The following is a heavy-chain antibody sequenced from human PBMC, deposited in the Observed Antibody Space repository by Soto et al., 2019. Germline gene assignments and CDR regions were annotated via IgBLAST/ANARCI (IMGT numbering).Heavy chain of an antibody. J-gene: IGHJ5*01. CDR3: AKDRYYYDSSGYWSWFDS. CDR2: INQDSSNK. Sequence: PGGSLRLSCAASGFTFSYYGMNWVRQAPGKGLEWVAKINQDSSNKYYVDSVKGRFTTSRDNAKNLLYLQMNSLRAEDTAVYYCAKDRYYYDSSGYWSWFDSWGQGTLVTVSS. D-gene: IGHD3-22*01. V-gene: IGHV3-7*01. CDR1: GFTFSYYG.